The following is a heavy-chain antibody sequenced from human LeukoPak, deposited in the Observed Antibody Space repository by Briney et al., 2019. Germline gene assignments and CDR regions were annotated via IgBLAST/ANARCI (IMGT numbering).Heavy chain of an antibody. CDR3: ARQLPSYDFWSGYYKT. J-gene: IGHJ5*02. CDR1: GGSISSSSYY. D-gene: IGHD3-3*01. CDR2: IYYSGST. V-gene: IGHV4-39*01. Sequence: PSETLSLTCTVSGGSISSSSYYWGWIRQPPGKGLEWIGSIYYSGSTYYNPSLKSRVTISVDTSKNQFSLKLSSVTAADTAVYYCARQLPSYDFWSGYYKTWGQGTLVTVSS.